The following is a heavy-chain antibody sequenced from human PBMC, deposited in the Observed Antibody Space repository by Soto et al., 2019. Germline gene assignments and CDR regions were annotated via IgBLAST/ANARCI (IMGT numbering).Heavy chain of an antibody. V-gene: IGHV3-23*01. Sequence: GGSLRLSCAASGFTFSSYAMSWVRQAPGKGLEWVSAISGSGGSTYYADSVKGRFTISRDNSKNTLYLQMNSLRAEDTAVYYRAKGGDSSSWYFHPHWGPGTLVNVSS. D-gene: IGHD6-13*01. CDR1: GFTFSSYA. J-gene: IGHJ4*02. CDR3: AKGGDSSSWYFHPH. CDR2: ISGSGGST.